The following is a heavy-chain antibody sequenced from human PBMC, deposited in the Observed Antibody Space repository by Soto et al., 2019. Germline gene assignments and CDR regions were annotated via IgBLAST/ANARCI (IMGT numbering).Heavy chain of an antibody. CDR2: IYYSGST. D-gene: IGHD3-22*01. J-gene: IGHJ3*02. V-gene: IGHV4-59*01. Sequence: SETLSLTCTVSGGSISSYYWSWIRQPPGKGLEWIGYIYYSGSTNYNPSLKSRVTISVDTSKNQFSLKLSSVTAADTAVYYCARALRRGYYYDSSTGLAFDIWGQGTMVTVSS. CDR1: GGSISSYY. CDR3: ARALRRGYYYDSSTGLAFDI.